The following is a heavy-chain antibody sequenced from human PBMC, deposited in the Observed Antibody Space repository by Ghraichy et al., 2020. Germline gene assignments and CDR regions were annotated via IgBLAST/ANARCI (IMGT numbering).Heavy chain of an antibody. D-gene: IGHD6-13*01. CDR3: ARGGMYSSSWGDYSFDY. CDR1: GFSVSDNY. V-gene: IGHV3-53*05. J-gene: IGHJ4*02. CDR2: TYNDDVT. Sequence: LSLTCAASGFSVSDNYMSWVRQAPGKGLEWISVTYNDDVTYYADSVKVRFTFSRDKSTNTVYLQMNSLRGDDTAVYYCARGGMYSSSWGDYSFDYWGQGTLVTVSS.